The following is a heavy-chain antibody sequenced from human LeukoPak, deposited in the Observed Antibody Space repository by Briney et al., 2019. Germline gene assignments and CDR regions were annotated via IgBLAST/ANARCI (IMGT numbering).Heavy chain of an antibody. CDR2: ISYDGSNK. V-gene: IGHV3-30-3*01. CDR1: GFTFSSYA. Sequence: GGSLRLSCAASGFTFSSYAMHWVRQAPGKGLEWVAVISYDGSNKYYAASVKGRFTISRDNSKNTLYLQMNSLRAEDTAVYCCAFGKVVDAFDIWGQGTMVTASS. J-gene: IGHJ3*02. CDR3: AFGKVVDAFDI. D-gene: IGHD1-14*01.